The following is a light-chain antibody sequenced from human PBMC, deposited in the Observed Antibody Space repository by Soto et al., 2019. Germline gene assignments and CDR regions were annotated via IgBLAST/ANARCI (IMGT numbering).Light chain of an antibody. CDR2: EVS. CDR1: SSDVGGYNY. Sequence: QSVLTQPPSASASPGQSVTISCTGTSSDVGGYNYVSWYQQHPGKAPKLMIYEVSKRPSGVPDRFSGSKSGNTASLTVSGLQAEDEADYYCSSYAGSNNASYVFGTGTKVTVL. CDR3: SSYAGSNNASYV. J-gene: IGLJ1*01. V-gene: IGLV2-8*01.